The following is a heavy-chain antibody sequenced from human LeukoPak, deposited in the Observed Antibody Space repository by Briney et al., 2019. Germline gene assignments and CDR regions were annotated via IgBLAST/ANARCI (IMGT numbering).Heavy chain of an antibody. Sequence: GGSLRLSCAASGFTFSSYGMHWVRQAPGRGLEWVSSISSSSSYIYYADSVKGRFTISRDNAKNSLYLQMNSLRAEDTAVYYCARSAFSPEIWFGESGGGLLDYWGQGTLVTVSS. CDR3: ARSAFSPEIWFGESGGGLLDY. CDR2: ISSSSSYI. D-gene: IGHD3-10*01. J-gene: IGHJ4*02. V-gene: IGHV3-21*06. CDR1: GFTFSSYG.